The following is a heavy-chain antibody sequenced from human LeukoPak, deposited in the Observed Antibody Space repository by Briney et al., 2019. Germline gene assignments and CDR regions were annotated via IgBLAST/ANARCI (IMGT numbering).Heavy chain of an antibody. CDR3: ARSPPITMIVVVKIDY. Sequence: ASVKVSCKASGYTFTSYYMHWVRQAPGQGLEWMGIINPSGGSTSYAQKFQGRVTMTRDTSTSTVYMELSSLRSKDTAVYYCARSPPITMIVVVKIDYWGQGTLVTVSS. V-gene: IGHV1-46*01. J-gene: IGHJ4*02. CDR1: GYTFTSYY. CDR2: INPSGGST. D-gene: IGHD3-22*01.